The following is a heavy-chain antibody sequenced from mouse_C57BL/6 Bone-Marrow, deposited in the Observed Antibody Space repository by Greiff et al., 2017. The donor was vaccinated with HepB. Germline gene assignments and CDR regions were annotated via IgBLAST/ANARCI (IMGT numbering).Heavy chain of an antibody. J-gene: IGHJ2*01. CDR1: GYSITSGYY. Sequence: EVKLVESGPGLVKPSQSLSLTCSVTGYSITSGYYWNWIRQFPGNKLEWMGYISYDGSNNYNPSLKNRISITRDTSKNQFFLKLNSVTTEDTATYYCARDLWYLTGYWGQGTTLTVSS. D-gene: IGHD2-1*01. CDR2: ISYDGSN. CDR3: ARDLWYLTGY. V-gene: IGHV3-6*01.